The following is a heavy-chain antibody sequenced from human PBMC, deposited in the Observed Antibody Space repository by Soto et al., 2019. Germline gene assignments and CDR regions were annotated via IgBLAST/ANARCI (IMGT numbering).Heavy chain of an antibody. CDR3: ARDRSPYDFWSGYVYYYYGMDV. D-gene: IGHD3-3*01. CDR2: ISYDGSNK. V-gene: IGHV3-30-3*01. Sequence: GGSLRLSCAASGFTFSSYAMHWVRQAPGKGLEWVAVISYDGSNKYYADSVKGRFTISRDNSKNTLYLQMNSLRAEDTAVYYCARDRSPYDFWSGYVYYYYGMDVWGQGTTVTVSS. CDR1: GFTFSSYA. J-gene: IGHJ6*02.